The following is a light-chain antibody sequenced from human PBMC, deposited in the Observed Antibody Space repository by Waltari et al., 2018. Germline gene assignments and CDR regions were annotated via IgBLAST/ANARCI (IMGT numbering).Light chain of an antibody. Sequence: SYELTQPPSVSVSPGQTASITCSGDKLGDKYACWYQQKPGPSPVLVIYQDSKRPSGIPERFSGSNSGNTATLTISGTQAMDEADYYCQAWDSSTLYVFGTGTKVTVL. CDR1: KLGDKY. J-gene: IGLJ1*01. CDR3: QAWDSSTLYV. V-gene: IGLV3-1*01. CDR2: QDS.